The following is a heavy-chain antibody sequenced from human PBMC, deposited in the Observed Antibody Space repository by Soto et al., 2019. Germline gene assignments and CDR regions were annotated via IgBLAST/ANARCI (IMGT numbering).Heavy chain of an antibody. V-gene: IGHV4-39*01. Sequence: SETLSLTCTVSGDSIGTTHSYWAWIRQSPGKGLEWIGNIHYSGSTYYMPSLRSRVTLSVDMSKNQFSLRLTSVTAEDTAVYHCARHEGNGNVWPLDYWGQGILVTVSS. D-gene: IGHD2-8*01. J-gene: IGHJ4*02. CDR1: GDSIGTTHSY. CDR2: IHYSGST. CDR3: ARHEGNGNVWPLDY.